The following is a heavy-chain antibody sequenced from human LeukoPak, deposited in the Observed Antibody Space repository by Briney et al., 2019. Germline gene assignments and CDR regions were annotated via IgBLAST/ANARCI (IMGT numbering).Heavy chain of an antibody. CDR2: ISYDGSNK. CDR3: ARARRMTLDI. J-gene: IGHJ3*02. Sequence: PGGSLRLSCAASGFTFSSYAMHWVRQAPGKGLEGVAVISYDGSNKYYADSVKGRFTISRDNSKNTLYLQMNSLRAEDTAVYYCARARRMTLDIWGQGTMVTVSS. D-gene: IGHD2-21*02. CDR1: GFTFSSYA. V-gene: IGHV3-30-3*01.